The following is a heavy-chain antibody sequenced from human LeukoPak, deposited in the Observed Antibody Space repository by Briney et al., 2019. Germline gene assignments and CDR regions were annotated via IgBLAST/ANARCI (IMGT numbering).Heavy chain of an antibody. CDR2: ISGSGGST. D-gene: IGHD6-19*01. J-gene: IGHJ4*02. CDR3: AGIAVAGTWGPAGTDY. CDR1: GFTFSSYG. Sequence: GGSLRLSCAASGFTFSSYGMSWVRQAPGKGLEWVSAISGSGGSTYYADSVKGRFTISRDNSKNTLYLQMNSLRAEDTAVYYCAGIAVAGTWGPAGTDYWGQGTLVTVSS. V-gene: IGHV3-23*01.